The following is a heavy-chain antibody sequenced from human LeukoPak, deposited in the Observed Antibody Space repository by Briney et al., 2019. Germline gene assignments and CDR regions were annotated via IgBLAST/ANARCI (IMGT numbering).Heavy chain of an antibody. CDR2: IWPGDSDT. Sequence: GESLKISCKGSGYIFISNWIGWVRQMPGKGLEWMGIIWPGDSDTRYSPSFQGQVTISADKSITTAYLQWSSLKASDTAMYYCARLTNTGSNAFDIWGQGTMVTVSS. CDR1: GYIFISNW. D-gene: IGHD2-8*02. CDR3: ARLTNTGSNAFDI. J-gene: IGHJ3*02. V-gene: IGHV5-51*01.